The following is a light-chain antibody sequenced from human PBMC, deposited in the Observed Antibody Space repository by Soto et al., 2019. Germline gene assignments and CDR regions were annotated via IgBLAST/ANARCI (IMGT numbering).Light chain of an antibody. CDR3: QQYGTLSWT. Sequence: EIVLTQSPGTLSLSRGERATLSCRASQSVSSNYLAWYQQTPGQAPRLLIYGASSRATCIPDRFSGSGSGTDFTLTISRLEPEDFALYYCQQYGTLSWTFGQGTNVEIK. J-gene: IGKJ1*01. CDR2: GAS. V-gene: IGKV3-20*01. CDR1: QSVSSNY.